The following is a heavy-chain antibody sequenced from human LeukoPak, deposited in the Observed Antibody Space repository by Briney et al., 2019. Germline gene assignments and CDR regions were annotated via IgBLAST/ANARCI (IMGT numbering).Heavy chain of an antibody. J-gene: IGHJ3*02. Sequence: PSETLSLTCTVSGGSISSSSDYWGWIRQPPGKALEWIGSIYYTGSTYYNPSLKSRVTISLETSKSQFSLQLRSVTAADTAVYYCAREDQYVSDNAFDIWGQGTMVTVSS. D-gene: IGHD2-2*01. CDR1: GGSISSSSDY. CDR3: AREDQYVSDNAFDI. CDR2: IYYTGST. V-gene: IGHV4-39*07.